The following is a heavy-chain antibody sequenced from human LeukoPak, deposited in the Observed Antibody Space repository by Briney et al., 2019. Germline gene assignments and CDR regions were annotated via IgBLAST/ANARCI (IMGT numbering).Heavy chain of an antibody. V-gene: IGHV1-18*01. D-gene: IGHD3-3*01. CDR2: ISAYNGNT. CDR1: GYSFTDKY. J-gene: IGHJ3*02. CDR3: ARDAVYDFWSGYLGAFDI. Sequence: ASVKVSCKASGYSFTDKYMHWVRQAPGQGLEWMGWISAYNGNTNYAQKLQGRVTMTTDTSTSTAYMELRSLRSDDTAVYYCARDAVYDFWSGYLGAFDIWGQGTMVTVSS.